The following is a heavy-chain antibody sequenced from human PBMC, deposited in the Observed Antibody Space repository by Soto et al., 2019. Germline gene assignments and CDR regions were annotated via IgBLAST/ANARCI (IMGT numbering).Heavy chain of an antibody. D-gene: IGHD3-10*01. V-gene: IGHV3-48*01. CDR2: ISSSSSTI. CDR3: ARDSPPYGSGSYAIGGYYYYYGMDV. CDR1: VFTFSSYS. J-gene: IGHJ6*02. Sequence: EVQLVESGGGLVQPGGSLRLSCAASVFTFSSYSMNWVRQAPGKGLEWVSYISSSSSTIYYADSVKGRFTISRDNAKNSLYLQMNSLRAEDTAVYYCARDSPPYGSGSYAIGGYYYYYGMDVWGQGTTVTVSS.